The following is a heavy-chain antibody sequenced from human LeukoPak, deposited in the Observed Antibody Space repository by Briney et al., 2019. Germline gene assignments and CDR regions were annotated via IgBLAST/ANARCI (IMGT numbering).Heavy chain of an antibody. CDR1: GYSISNAYY. CDR2: IRHSGST. CDR3: ATLIAAAGSGIAVADYYYYMDV. D-gene: IGHD6-13*01. V-gene: IGHV4-38-2*02. J-gene: IGHJ6*03. Sequence: SETLSLTCIVFGYSISNAYYWGWIRQAPGKGLEWIGTIRHSGSTNYNPSLKSRVTISVDKSKNQFSLKLSSVTAADTAVYYCATLIAAAGSGIAVADYYYYMDVWGKGTTVTVSS.